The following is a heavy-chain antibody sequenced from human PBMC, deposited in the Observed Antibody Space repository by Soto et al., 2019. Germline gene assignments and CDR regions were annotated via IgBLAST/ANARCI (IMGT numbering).Heavy chain of an antibody. V-gene: IGHV1-69*01. CDR1: GGTFSSYA. J-gene: IGHJ5*02. D-gene: IGHD6-19*01. Sequence: QVQLVQSGAEVKKPGSSVKVSCKASGGTFSSYAISWVRQAPGQGLEWMGGIIPIFGTTNYAQKFQGRVTITADESTSTAYMELSSLRSEDTAVYYCARSGYSSGWDEAKNWFDPWGQGTLVTVSS. CDR2: IIPIFGTT. CDR3: ARSGYSSGWDEAKNWFDP.